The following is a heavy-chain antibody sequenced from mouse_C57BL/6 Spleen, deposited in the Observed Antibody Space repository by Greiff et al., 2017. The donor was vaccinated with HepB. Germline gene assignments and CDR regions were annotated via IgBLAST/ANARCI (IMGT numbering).Heavy chain of an antibody. D-gene: IGHD2-3*01. Sequence: EVQLQESGEGLVKPGGSLKLSCAASGFTFSSYAMSWVRQTPEKRLEWVAYISSGGDYIYYADTVKGRFTISRDNARNTLYLQMSSLKSEDTAMYYCTRNGGWLLRNYAMDYWGQGTSVTVSS. CDR3: TRNGGWLLRNYAMDY. CDR1: GFTFSSYA. J-gene: IGHJ4*01. V-gene: IGHV5-9-1*02. CDR2: ISSGGDYI.